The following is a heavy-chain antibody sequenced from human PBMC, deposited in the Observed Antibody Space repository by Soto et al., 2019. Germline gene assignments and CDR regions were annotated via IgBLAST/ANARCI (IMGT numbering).Heavy chain of an antibody. CDR3: ATSPYSSSADAFDI. D-gene: IGHD6-6*01. J-gene: IGHJ3*02. V-gene: IGHV1-24*01. Sequence: GASVKVSCKVSGYTLTELSMHWVRQAPGKGLEWMGGFDPEDGETIYAQKFQGRVTMTEDTSTDTAYMELSSLRSEVTAVYYCATSPYSSSADAFDIWGQGTMVTVSS. CDR2: FDPEDGET. CDR1: GYTLTELS.